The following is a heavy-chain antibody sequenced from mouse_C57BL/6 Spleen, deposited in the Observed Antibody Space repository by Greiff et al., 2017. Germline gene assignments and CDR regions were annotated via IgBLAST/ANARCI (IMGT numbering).Heavy chain of an antibody. J-gene: IGHJ4*01. CDR2: IWRGGST. CDR3: AKSTTVDTYAMDY. V-gene: IGHV2-5*01. CDR1: GFSLTSYG. Sequence: VQLQESGPGLVQPSQSLSITCTVSGFSLTSYGVHWVRQSPGKGLEWLGVIWRGGSTDYNAAFMSRLSITKDNSKSQVFFKMNSLQADDTAIYYCAKSTTVDTYAMDYWGQGTSVTVSS. D-gene: IGHD1-1*01.